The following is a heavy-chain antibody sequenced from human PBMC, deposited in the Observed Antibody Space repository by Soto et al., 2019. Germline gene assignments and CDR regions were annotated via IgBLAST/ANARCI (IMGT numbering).Heavy chain of an antibody. CDR2: ISYDGSNK. V-gene: IGHV3-30-3*01. CDR3: AREIAARPNYYYYGMDV. J-gene: IGHJ6*02. CDR1: GFTFSSYA. D-gene: IGHD6-6*01. Sequence: LRLSCAASGFTFSSYAMHWVRQAPGKGLEWVAVISYDGSNKYYADSVKGRFTISRDNSKNTLYLQMNSLRAEDTAVYYCAREIAARPNYYYYGMDVWGQGTTVTVSS.